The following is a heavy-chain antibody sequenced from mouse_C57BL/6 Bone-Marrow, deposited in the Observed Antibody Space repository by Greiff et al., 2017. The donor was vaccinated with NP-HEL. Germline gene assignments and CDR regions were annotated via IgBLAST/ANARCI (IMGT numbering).Heavy chain of an antibody. CDR3: ASRSGGAY. V-gene: IGHV5-6*01. CDR1: GFTFSSYG. D-gene: IGHD1-3*01. Sequence: EVQRVEFGGDLVKPGGSLKLSCAASGFTFSSYGMSWVRQTPDKRLEWVATISSGGSYTYYPDSVKGRFTISRDNAKNTLYLQMSSLKSEDTAMYYCASRSGGAYWGQGTLVTVSA. CDR2: ISSGGSYT. J-gene: IGHJ3*01.